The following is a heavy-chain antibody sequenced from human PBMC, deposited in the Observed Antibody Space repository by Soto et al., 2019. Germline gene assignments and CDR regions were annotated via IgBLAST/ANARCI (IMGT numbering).Heavy chain of an antibody. J-gene: IGHJ4*02. CDR2: ISWNSGSI. D-gene: IGHD6-13*01. CDR3: AKDILGIAAAIGY. CDR1: GFTFDDYA. V-gene: IGHV3-9*01. Sequence: EVQLVESGGGLVQPGRSLRLSCAASGFTFDDYAMHWVRQAPGKGLEWVSGISWNSGSIGYADCVKGRFTISRDNAKNSLYLQMNSLRAEDTALYYCAKDILGIAAAIGYWGQGTLVTVSS.